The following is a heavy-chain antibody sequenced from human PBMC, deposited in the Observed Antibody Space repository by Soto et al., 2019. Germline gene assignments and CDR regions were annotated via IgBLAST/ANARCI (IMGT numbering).Heavy chain of an antibody. CDR1: GFTFSSYS. CDR3: VRDKVPQGRXXELSES. J-gene: IGHJ4*02. V-gene: IGHV3-48*02. Sequence: EVQVVESGGGLVQPGGSLRLSCAASGFTFSSYSMNWVRQAPGKGLEWISFITSSSDTIDYADSVKGRFTISRDNAKNSLFLQMNSLRDEDTAVYYCVRDKVPQGRXXELSESWGQGTMVTVSS. D-gene: IGHD3-16*02. CDR2: ITSSSDTI.